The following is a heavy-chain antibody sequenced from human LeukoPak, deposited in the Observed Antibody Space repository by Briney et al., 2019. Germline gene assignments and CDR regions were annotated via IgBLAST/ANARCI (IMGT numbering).Heavy chain of an antibody. Sequence: SETLSLTCTVSGGSISSSSYYWGWIRQPPGKGLECLGSIYYSGSTYYNPSRKSRVTISVDTSKNQFSLKLSSVTAADTAVYYCARVLWFGESYYYYGMDVWGQGTTATVSS. D-gene: IGHD3-10*01. CDR3: ARVLWFGESYYYYGMDV. V-gene: IGHV4-39*07. CDR2: IYYSGST. CDR1: GGSISSSSYY. J-gene: IGHJ6*02.